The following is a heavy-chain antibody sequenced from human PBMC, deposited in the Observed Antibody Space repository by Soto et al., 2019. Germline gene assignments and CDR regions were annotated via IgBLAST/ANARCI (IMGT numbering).Heavy chain of an antibody. CDR3: ARGGIRDIVVVPAAH. CDR1: GFTFSSYS. V-gene: IGHV3-21*01. J-gene: IGHJ4*02. Sequence: EVQLVESGGGLVKPGGSLRLSCAASGFTFSSYSMNWVRQTPGKGLEWVSSISSSSSYIYYADSVKGRFTISRDNAKNSLYLQMNSLRAEDTAVYYCARGGIRDIVVVPAAHWGQGTLVTVSS. CDR2: ISSSSSYI. D-gene: IGHD2-2*01.